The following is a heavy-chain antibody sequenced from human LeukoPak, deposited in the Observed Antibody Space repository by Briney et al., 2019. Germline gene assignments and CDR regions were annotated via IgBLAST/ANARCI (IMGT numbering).Heavy chain of an antibody. CDR1: GYTFTGYY. D-gene: IGHD1-1*01. CDR3: AREGGKLERPPAPSFDP. J-gene: IGHJ5*02. Sequence: ASVKVSCKASGYTFTGYYMHWVRQAPGQGLEWMGWINPNSGGTNYAQKFQGRVTMTRDTSISTAYMELSRLRSDDTAVYYCAREGGKLERPPAPSFDPWGQGTLVTVSS. V-gene: IGHV1-2*02. CDR2: INPNSGGT.